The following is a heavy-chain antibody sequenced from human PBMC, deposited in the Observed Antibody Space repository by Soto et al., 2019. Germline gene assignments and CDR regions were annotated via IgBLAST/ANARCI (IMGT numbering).Heavy chain of an antibody. Sequence: GVPLRLSCAASGFTFSSFCMSWVRQAPGRGLEWVANIKYDGSEKYYLDSVKGRFTISRDNAKNSLYLQMNSLRAEDTAVYYCASSAVAAPRLFPRWGQGTLVTVSS. CDR1: GFTFSSFC. CDR2: IKYDGSEK. V-gene: IGHV3-7*01. D-gene: IGHD6-19*01. J-gene: IGHJ4*02. CDR3: ASSAVAAPRLFPR.